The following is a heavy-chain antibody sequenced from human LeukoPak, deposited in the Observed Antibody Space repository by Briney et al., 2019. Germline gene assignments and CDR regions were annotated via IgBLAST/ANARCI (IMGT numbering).Heavy chain of an antibody. J-gene: IGHJ4*02. V-gene: IGHV4-34*01. CDR3: ARGPTTYYNFWSGPVFDY. CDR2: INHSGTT. CDR1: GGSFSGYY. Sequence: SETLSLTCAVYGGSFSGYYWSWIRQPPGKGLEWIGEINHSGTTNYNPSLKSRVTISVDTPKNQFSLNLSSVTAADTAVYYCARGPTTYYNFWSGPVFDYWGQGTLVTVSS. D-gene: IGHD3-3*01.